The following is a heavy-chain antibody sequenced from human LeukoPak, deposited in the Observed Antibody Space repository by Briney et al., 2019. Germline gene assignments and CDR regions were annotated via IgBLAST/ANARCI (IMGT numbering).Heavy chain of an antibody. CDR1: GGSFSGYY. Sequence: PSETLSLTCAVYGGSFSGYYWSWIRQPPGKGLEWIGEINHSGSTNYNPSPKSRVTISVDTSKDQFSLKLSSVTAADTAVYYCARRIPTYYYDSSGYRRWAFDIWGQGTMVTVSS. J-gene: IGHJ3*02. V-gene: IGHV4-34*01. D-gene: IGHD3-22*01. CDR3: ARRIPTYYYDSSGYRRWAFDI. CDR2: INHSGST.